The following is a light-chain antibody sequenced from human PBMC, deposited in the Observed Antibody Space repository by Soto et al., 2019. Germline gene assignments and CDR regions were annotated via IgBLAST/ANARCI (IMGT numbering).Light chain of an antibody. CDR3: QQRSNWPPGST. V-gene: IGKV3-11*01. CDR2: DAS. CDR1: QSVSSY. Sequence: EIVLTQSPATLSLSPGERATLSCRASQSVSSYLAWYQQKPGQAPRLLIYDASNRATGIPARFSGSGSGTDFTLTISSLEPEHFAVYYCQQRSNWPPGSTFGPGTKVDIK. J-gene: IGKJ3*01.